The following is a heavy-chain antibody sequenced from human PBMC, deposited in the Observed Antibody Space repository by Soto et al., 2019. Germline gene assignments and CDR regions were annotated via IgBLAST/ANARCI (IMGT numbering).Heavy chain of an antibody. D-gene: IGHD3-22*01. J-gene: IGHJ4*02. Sequence: GASVKVSCKASGYTFTGYYMHWVRQAPGQGLEWMGWINPNSGGTNYAQKFQGWVTMTRDTSISTAYMELSRLRSDDTAVYYCARGGRFTTYYYDSSGYYESTVWPDYWGQGTLVTVSS. V-gene: IGHV1-2*04. CDR1: GYTFTGYY. CDR3: ARGGRFTTYYYDSSGYYESTVWPDY. CDR2: INPNSGGT.